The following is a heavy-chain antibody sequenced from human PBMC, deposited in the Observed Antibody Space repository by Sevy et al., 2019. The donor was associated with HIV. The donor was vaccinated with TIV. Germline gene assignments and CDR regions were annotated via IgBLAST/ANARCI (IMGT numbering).Heavy chain of an antibody. CDR3: ARGIAARPLGYYYYYMDV. D-gene: IGHD6-6*01. J-gene: IGHJ6*03. V-gene: IGHV4-59*01. CDR2: IYYSGST. Sequence: SETLSLTCTVSGGSISSYYWSWIRQPPGKGLEWIGYIYYSGSTNYNPSLKSRVTISVDTSKNQFSLKLSSVTAADTAVYYCARGIAARPLGYYYYYMDVWGKGTTVTVSS. CDR1: GGSISSYY.